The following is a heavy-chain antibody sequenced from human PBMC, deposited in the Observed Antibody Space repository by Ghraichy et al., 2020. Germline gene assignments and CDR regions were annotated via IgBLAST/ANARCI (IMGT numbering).Heavy chain of an antibody. D-gene: IGHD3-3*01. J-gene: IGHJ6*03. CDR3: ARARWLEWLPYYYYMDV. V-gene: IGHV4-30-2*01. CDR2: IYHSGST. Sequence: SETLSLTCAVSGGSISSGGYSWSWIRQPPGKGLEWIGYIYHSGSTYYNPSLKSRVTISVDRSKNQFSLKLSSVTAADTAVYYCARARWLEWLPYYYYMDVWGKGTTVTVSS. CDR1: GGSISSGGYS.